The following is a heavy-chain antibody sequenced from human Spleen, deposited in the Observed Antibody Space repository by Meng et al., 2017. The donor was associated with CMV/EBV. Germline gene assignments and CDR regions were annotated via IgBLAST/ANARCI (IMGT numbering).Heavy chain of an antibody. CDR3: ARERIGPYYYGTSGYYPLPFDY. CDR2: IYYSGST. J-gene: IGHJ4*02. V-gene: IGHV4-39*07. CDR1: GGSISASNYY. Sequence: GSLRLSCIVSGGSISASNYYWGWIRQPPGKGLEWIGSIYYSGSTYYNPTLKSRVTISVDTSKNHFSLNLSSVTAADTAVYYCARERIGPYYYGTSGYYPLPFDYWGQGALVTVSS. D-gene: IGHD3-22*01.